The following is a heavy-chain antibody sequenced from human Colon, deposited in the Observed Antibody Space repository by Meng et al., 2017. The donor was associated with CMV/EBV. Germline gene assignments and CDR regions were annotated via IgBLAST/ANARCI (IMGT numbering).Heavy chain of an antibody. V-gene: IGHV1-8*01. D-gene: IGHD3-3*01. CDR1: GYTFTSYD. CDR2: MNHNSGNT. Sequence: ASVKVSCKASGYTFTSYDINWVRQATGQGLEGMGWMNHNSGNTGYAQKFQDRVTMTRNTSISTAYMELSSLRSEDTAVYYCARDKPHPYDLWSGYSNYYYYYGMDVWGQGTTVTVSS. J-gene: IGHJ6*02. CDR3: ARDKPHPYDLWSGYSNYYYYYGMDV.